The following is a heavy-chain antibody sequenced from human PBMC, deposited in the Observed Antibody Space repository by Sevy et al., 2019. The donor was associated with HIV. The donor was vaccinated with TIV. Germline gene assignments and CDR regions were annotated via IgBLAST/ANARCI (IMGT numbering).Heavy chain of an antibody. J-gene: IGHJ6*02. D-gene: IGHD3-22*01. CDR3: AKRGGHDTSGYVSYYYYGMDV. Sequence: GGSLRLSCAASGFTFSSYGMHWVRQAPGKGLEWVAVIWYDGSNKYYADSVKGRFTISRDNSKNTLYLQMNSLRVEDTAVYYCAKRGGHDTSGYVSYYYYGMDVWGQGTTVTVSS. CDR1: GFTFSSYG. V-gene: IGHV3-30*02. CDR2: IWYDGSNK.